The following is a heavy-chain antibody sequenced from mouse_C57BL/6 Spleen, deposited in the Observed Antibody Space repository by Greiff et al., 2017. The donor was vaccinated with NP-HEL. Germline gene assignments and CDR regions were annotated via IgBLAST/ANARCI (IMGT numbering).Heavy chain of an antibody. D-gene: IGHD1-1*01. J-gene: IGHJ2*01. CDR2: IDPSDSYT. Sequence: QVQLQQPGAELVMPGASVKLSCKASGYTFTSYWMHWVKQRPGQGLEWIGEIDPSDSYTNYNQKFKGKSTLTVDKSSSTAYMQLSSLTSEDSAVYYCARWGLYGSLDYWGQGTTLTVSS. CDR3: ARWGLYGSLDY. CDR1: GYTFTSYW. V-gene: IGHV1-69*01.